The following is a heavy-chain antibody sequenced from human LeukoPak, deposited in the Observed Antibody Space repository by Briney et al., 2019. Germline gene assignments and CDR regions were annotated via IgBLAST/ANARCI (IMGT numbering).Heavy chain of an antibody. CDR1: GFTFSSYS. V-gene: IGHV3-21*01. D-gene: IGHD4-17*01. J-gene: IGHJ4*02. CDR3: ARARGDYLFDY. CDR2: ISSSSSYI. Sequence: GGSLRLSRAASGFTFSSYSMNWVRQAPGKGLEWVSSISSSSSYIYYADSVKGRFTISRDNAKNSLYLQMNSLRAEDTAVYYCARARGDYLFDYWGQGTLVTVSS.